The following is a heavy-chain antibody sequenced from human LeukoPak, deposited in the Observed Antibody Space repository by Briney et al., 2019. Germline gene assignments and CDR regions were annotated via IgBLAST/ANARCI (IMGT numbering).Heavy chain of an antibody. CDR2: IKSKTDGGTT. CDR1: GFTFSNAW. J-gene: IGHJ5*01. D-gene: IGHD3-9*01. CDR3: ATIGAGDYRDDS. V-gene: IGHV3-15*01. Sequence: GGSLRLSCAASGFTFSNAWMSWVRQAPGKGLEWVGRIKSKTDGGTTDYAAPVKGRFTISRDDSKNTLYLQMNSLKTEDTAVYYCATIGAGDYRDDSWGQGTLVTVSS.